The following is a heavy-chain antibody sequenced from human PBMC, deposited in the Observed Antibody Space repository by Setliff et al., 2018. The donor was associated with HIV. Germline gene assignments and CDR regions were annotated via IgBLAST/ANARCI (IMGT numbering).Heavy chain of an antibody. J-gene: IGHJ1*01. D-gene: IGHD2-2*01. CDR3: ARDLLPGGA. V-gene: IGHV3-21*01. Sequence: GGSLRLSCAASGFTFGAYTMNWVRQAPGKGLEWVSSITSGSRNIYYADSVKGRFTTSRDNAKNSLFLQMDSLRAEDTGLYYCARDLLPGGAWGQGTLVTVSS. CDR1: GFTFGAYT. CDR2: ITSGSRNI.